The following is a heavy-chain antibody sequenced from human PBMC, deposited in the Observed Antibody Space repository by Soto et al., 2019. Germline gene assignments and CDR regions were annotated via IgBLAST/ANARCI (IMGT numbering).Heavy chain of an antibody. CDR3: ARLEYCSGGSCYSDYYYGMDV. Sequence: PGESLKISCKGSGYSFTSYWIGWVRQMPGKGLEWMGIIYPGDSDTRYSPSFQGQVTISADKSISTAYLQWSSLKASDTAMYYCARLEYCSGGSCYSDYYYGMDVWGQGTTVTVYS. CDR2: IYPGDSDT. J-gene: IGHJ6*02. V-gene: IGHV5-51*01. D-gene: IGHD2-15*01. CDR1: GYSFTSYW.